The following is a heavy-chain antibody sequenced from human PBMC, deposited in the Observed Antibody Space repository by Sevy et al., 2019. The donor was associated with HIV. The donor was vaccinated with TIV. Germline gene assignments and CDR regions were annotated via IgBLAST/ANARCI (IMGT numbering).Heavy chain of an antibody. CDR1: GDSISSESYY. V-gene: IGHV4-39*01. D-gene: IGHD3-22*01. CDR2: IYQSGTT. Sequence: SETLSLTCAVSGDSISSESYYWGWIRQSPGKGLEWIASIYQSGTTNYNPSLKSRVTMSIDSSKSQFSLKLSSVTPADTASYYCARALYDYDVSGYYFDYWGQGILVTVSS. J-gene: IGHJ4*02. CDR3: ARALYDYDVSGYYFDY.